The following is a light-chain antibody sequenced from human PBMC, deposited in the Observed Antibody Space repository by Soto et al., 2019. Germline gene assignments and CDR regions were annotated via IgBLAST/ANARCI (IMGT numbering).Light chain of an antibody. CDR3: QQYADLPYT. V-gene: IGKV3-20*01. CDR1: QTLTTRF. J-gene: IGKJ2*01. Sequence: EIVLTQSPGTLSLSPGERATLSCMASQTLTTRFLAWYQQKPGQAHRLLIYGASSRATGIPDRFSGSGSGTEYTLTISRLEPEDFAVYSCQQYADLPYTFGQGTTLEIK. CDR2: GAS.